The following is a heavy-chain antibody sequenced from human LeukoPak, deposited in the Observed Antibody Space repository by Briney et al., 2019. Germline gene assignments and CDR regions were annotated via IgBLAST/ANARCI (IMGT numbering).Heavy chain of an antibody. CDR2: IKQDRSER. J-gene: IGHJ4*02. V-gene: IGHV3-7*01. D-gene: IGHD3-22*01. Sequence: PGGSLRLSCAASGFTFSNYWMNWVRQAPGKGLEWVANIKQDRSERYYVDSVKGRFTISRDNAKNSLYLQMNSLRAEDTAVYYCASSGYFLTSFDYWGQGALVTVSS. CDR1: GFTFSNYW. CDR3: ASSGYFLTSFDY.